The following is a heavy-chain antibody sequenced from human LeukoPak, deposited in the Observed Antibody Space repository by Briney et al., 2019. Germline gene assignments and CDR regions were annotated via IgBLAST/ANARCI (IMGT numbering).Heavy chain of an antibody. J-gene: IGHJ4*02. V-gene: IGHV3-11*06. CDR1: GFTFSDYY. CDR2: IGSSSTNT. D-gene: IGHD1-26*01. CDR3: ARDLHPRYYLPDY. Sequence: GGSLRLSCAASGFTFSDYYMSWIRQAPGKGLEWVLYIGSSSTNTNYADSVKGRFTISRDNAKNSLYLQMNSLRAEDTAVYYCARDLHPRYYLPDYWGQGTLVTVSS.